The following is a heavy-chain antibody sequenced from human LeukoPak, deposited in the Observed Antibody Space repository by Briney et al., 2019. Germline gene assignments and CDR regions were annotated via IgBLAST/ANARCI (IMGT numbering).Heavy chain of an antibody. V-gene: IGHV3-48*01. J-gene: IGHJ2*01. CDR1: GFTFSSYS. CDR2: ISSSSSTI. D-gene: IGHD4-11*01. Sequence: GGSLRLSCAASGFTFSSYSMNWVRQAPGKGLEWVSYISSSSSTIYYADSVKGRFTISRDNAKDSLYLQMNSLRAEDTAVYYCARVHDCSNYGWYFDLWGRGTLVTVSS. CDR3: ARVHDCSNYGWYFDL.